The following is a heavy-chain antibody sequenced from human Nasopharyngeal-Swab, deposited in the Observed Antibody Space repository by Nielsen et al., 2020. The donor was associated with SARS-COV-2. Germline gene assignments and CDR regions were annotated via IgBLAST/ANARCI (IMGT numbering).Heavy chain of an antibody. CDR2: IYHSGST. V-gene: IGHV4/OR15-8*01. D-gene: IGHD1-26*01. J-gene: IGHJ4*02. CDR1: GFTFSSYW. Sequence: ESLKISCAASGFTFSSYWMSWVRQPPGKGLEWIGEIYHSGSTNYNPFLKSRVTISVDKSKNQFSLKLSSVTAADTAVYYCARGEGAVDYWGQGTLVTVSS. CDR3: ARGEGAVDY.